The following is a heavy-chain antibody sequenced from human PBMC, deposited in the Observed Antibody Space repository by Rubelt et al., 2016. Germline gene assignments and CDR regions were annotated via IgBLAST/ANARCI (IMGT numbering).Heavy chain of an antibody. D-gene: IGHD3-22*01. CDR2: IRSGSSTI. V-gene: IGHV3-48*04. CDR3: AREAGSSGRAGWFDP. Sequence: GQGLEWVSYIRSGSSTIYYADSVKSRFTISRDNAKNSLYLQMNSLRAEDTAVYYCAREAGSSGRAGWFDPWGQGTLVTVSS. J-gene: IGHJ5*02.